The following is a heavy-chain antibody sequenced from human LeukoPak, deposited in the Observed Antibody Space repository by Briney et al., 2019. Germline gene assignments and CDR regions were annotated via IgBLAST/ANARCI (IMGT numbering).Heavy chain of an antibody. J-gene: IGHJ6*02. D-gene: IGHD3-9*01. CDR1: GFTFNSYV. V-gene: IGHV3-23*01. CDR2: ISGGGGST. Sequence: PGGSLRLSCVASGFTFNSYVMTWVRQAPGKGLHWVSTISGGGGSTYNADSVKGRFTISRDNSKNTLYLQMNSLRPEDTAVYYCAKAGYDMSCMDVWGQGTTVIAAS. CDR3: AKAGYDMSCMDV.